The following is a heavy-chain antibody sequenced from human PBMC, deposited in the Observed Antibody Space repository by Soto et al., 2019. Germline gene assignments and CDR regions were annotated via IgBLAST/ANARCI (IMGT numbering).Heavy chain of an antibody. D-gene: IGHD6-19*01. CDR3: ATGRWTSCWYSADGPDAVFDP. Sequence: VASVKVSCKASGGTFSSYAISWVRQAPGQGLEWMGGIIPIFGTANYAQKCQGRVTITADKSTSTAYMELSSLRSEDTAVYYCATGRWTSCWYSADGPDAVFDPWGQGTLVTVSS. CDR2: IIPIFGTA. CDR1: GGTFSSYA. J-gene: IGHJ5*02. V-gene: IGHV1-69*06.